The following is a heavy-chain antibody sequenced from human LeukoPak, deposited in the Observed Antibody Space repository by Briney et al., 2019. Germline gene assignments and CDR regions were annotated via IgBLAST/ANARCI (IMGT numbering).Heavy chain of an antibody. V-gene: IGHV3-9*01. D-gene: IGHD6-13*01. CDR1: GFTFDDYA. CDR2: ISWNSGSI. Sequence: GGSLRLSCAASGFTFDDYAMHWVRQAPGKGLEWVSGISWNSGSIGYADSVKGRFTISRDNAKNSLYLQMNSLRAEDTAVYYCAKGRSFIAAHEGVDYWGQGTLVTVSS. CDR3: AKGRSFIAAHEGVDY. J-gene: IGHJ4*02.